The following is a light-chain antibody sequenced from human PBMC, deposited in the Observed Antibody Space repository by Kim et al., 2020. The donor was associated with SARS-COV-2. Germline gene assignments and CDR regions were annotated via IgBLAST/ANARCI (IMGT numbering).Light chain of an antibody. CDR2: EYD. CDR1: CGSVNANY. CDR3: QSYNRDNVI. V-gene: IGLV6-57*03. J-gene: IGLJ2*01. Sequence: GKRLPISCTRRCGSVNANYVQWDQQRPDRVPTTIIYEYDQRPSGVSDRFSGSIDNSSNSASLTISGLRTEDEADYYCQSYNRDNVIFGGGTQLTVL.